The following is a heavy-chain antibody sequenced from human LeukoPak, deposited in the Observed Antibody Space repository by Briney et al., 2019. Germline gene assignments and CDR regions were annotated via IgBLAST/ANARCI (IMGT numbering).Heavy chain of an antibody. J-gene: IGHJ4*02. CDR2: INPNSGGT. CDR1: GYTITGYY. D-gene: IGHD2-8*02. V-gene: IGHV1-2*06. Sequence: GASVKVSCKASGYTITGYYMHWARQAPGQGLEWMGRINPNSGGTNSAQKFQGRVTMTRNTSISTAYMELSSLRSEDTAVYYRAREGTPWYYFDYWGQGTLVTVSS. CDR3: AREGTPWYYFDY.